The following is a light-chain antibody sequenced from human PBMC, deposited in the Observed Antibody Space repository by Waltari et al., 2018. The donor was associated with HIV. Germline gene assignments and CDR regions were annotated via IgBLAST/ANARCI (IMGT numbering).Light chain of an antibody. Sequence: QSALTQPPSASGSPGQSVTISCTGTSNAIGGYNSVSWYQQHPGKAPKVIIYEVTKRTSGVPDRFFGSKSGNTASLTVSGLQAEDEADYYCCSFAGSNIYVVFGGGTKLTVL. CDR1: SNAIGGYNS. J-gene: IGLJ2*01. V-gene: IGLV2-8*01. CDR2: EVT. CDR3: CSFAGSNIYVV.